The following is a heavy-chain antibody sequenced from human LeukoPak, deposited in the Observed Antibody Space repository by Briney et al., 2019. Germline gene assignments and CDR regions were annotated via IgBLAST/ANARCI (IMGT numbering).Heavy chain of an antibody. CDR2: ISSSGSTL. J-gene: IGHJ4*02. D-gene: IGHD2-21*02. V-gene: IGHV3-11*01. CDR1: GFTFSDYY. Sequence: GGSLRPSCAASGFTFSDYYMSWIRQAPGKGLGWVSYISSSGSTLYYADSVKGRFTITRDNAKNSLYLQMNSLRAEDTAVYYCSRGVVVTSFDYWGQGTLVTVSS. CDR3: SRGVVVTSFDY.